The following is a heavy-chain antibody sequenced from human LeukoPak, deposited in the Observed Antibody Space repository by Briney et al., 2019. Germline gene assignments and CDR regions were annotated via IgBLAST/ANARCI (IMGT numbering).Heavy chain of an antibody. V-gene: IGHV3-23*01. CDR1: GFTFSSYA. J-gene: IGHJ4*02. CDR3: AKDRCSGFSCYSFDC. CDR2: IGGSGGNT. D-gene: IGHD2-15*01. Sequence: GGSLRLSCAASGFTFSSYAMTWVRQAPGKGLEWVSAIGGSGGNTYDADSVKGRFTISRDNSKNTLYLQMNSLRAEDTAVYFCAKDRCSGFSCYSFDCWGQGTLVTVSP.